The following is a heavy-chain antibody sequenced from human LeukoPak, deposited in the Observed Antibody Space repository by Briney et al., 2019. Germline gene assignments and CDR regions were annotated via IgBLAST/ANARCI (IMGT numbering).Heavy chain of an antibody. CDR1: GFTFSSHA. CDR2: ISYDGSNK. V-gene: IGHV3-30-3*01. CDR3: ATYSSLNRREFQY. Sequence: GGSLRLSCAASGFTFSSHAMHWVRQAPGKGLEWVAVISYDGSNKYYADSVKGRFTISRDNSKNTLYLQMNSLRAEDTAVYYCATYSSLNRREFQYWGQGTLLTVSS. D-gene: IGHD3-22*01. J-gene: IGHJ1*01.